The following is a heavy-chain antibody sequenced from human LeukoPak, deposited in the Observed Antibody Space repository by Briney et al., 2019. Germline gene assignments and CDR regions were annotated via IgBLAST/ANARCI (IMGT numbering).Heavy chain of an antibody. V-gene: IGHV4-34*01. CDR3: ARTAGMQGFDY. CDR2: IYHSEST. J-gene: IGHJ4*02. CDR1: GGSFSGYY. Sequence: SETLSLTCAVYGGSFSGYYWSWTRQPPGKGLEWIGEIYHSESTNYNPSLKSRVTISVDKSKNQFSLKLSSVTAADTAVYYWARTAGMQGFDYWGQGTLVTVSS. D-gene: IGHD6-19*01.